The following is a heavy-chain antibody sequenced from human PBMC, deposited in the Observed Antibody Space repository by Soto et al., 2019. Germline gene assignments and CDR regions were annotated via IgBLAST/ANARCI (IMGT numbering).Heavy chain of an antibody. CDR1: GFKFSSYD. J-gene: IGHJ6*02. CDR2: ISTSNSR. V-gene: IGHV3-48*02. CDR3: AIHDPFYNNGMDV. D-gene: IGHD3-16*01. Sequence: GGSLRLSCATSGFKFSSYDMNWVRQAPGKGPEWVSYISTSNSRYYADSVRGRFTISRDNAKSSIFLEMNSLRDEDTAVYFCAIHDPFYNNGMDVWGQGTTVTVSS.